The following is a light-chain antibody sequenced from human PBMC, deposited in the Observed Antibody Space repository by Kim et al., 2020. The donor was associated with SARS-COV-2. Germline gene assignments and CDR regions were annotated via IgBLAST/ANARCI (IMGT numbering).Light chain of an antibody. V-gene: IGLV3-1*01. J-gene: IGLJ3*02. CDR1: KLGDKY. Sequence: VSPGQTASITCSGDKLGDKYACWYQQKPGQSPVLVTYQDSKRPSGIPERFSGSNSGNTATLTISGTQTMDEADYYCQAWDSSTGVFGGGTQLTVL. CDR2: QDS. CDR3: QAWDSSTGV.